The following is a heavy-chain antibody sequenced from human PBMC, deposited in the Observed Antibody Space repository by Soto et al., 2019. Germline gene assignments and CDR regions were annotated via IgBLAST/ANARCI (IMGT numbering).Heavy chain of an antibody. CDR1: KSTFSSYG. J-gene: IGHJ6*02. CDR3: ARSALVLVYYYYGMDV. CDR2: ISFDGSEK. D-gene: IGHD2-8*01. Sequence: QEQLVQSGGGVAQPGRSLRLSCAASKSTFSSYGMHWVRQAPGKGLEWVAVISFDGSEKYYADSVRWRFSISRDNSKNTLELQMDSLRPEDTAIYFCARSALVLVYYYYGMDVWGQWTAVTVS. V-gene: IGHV3-30*03.